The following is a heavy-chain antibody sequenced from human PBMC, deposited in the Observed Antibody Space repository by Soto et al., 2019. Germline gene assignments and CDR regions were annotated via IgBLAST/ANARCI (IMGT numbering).Heavy chain of an antibody. J-gene: IGHJ6*02. D-gene: IGHD6-13*01. Sequence: PGGSLRLSCIASGFTFSNYAMSWVRQAPGKGLEWVSAISGSGGSTYYADSVKGRFTISRDNSKNTLYLQMNSLRAEDTAVYYCAKVVEYSSSWYYYYYYGMDVWGQGTTVTVSS. CDR2: ISGSGGST. CDR3: AKVVEYSSSWYYYYYYGMDV. V-gene: IGHV3-23*01. CDR1: GFTFSNYA.